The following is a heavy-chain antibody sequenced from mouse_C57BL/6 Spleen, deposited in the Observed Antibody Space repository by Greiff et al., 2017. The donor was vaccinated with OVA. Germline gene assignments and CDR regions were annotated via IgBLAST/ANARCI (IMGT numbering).Heavy chain of an antibody. CDR2: IYPGDGDT. Sequence: VQLQQSGAELVKPGASVKISCKASGYAFSSYWMNWVKQRPGKGLAWIGQIYPGDGDTNYNGKFKGKATLTADKSSSTAYMQLSSLTSEDSAVYFCARKAKTGSIFDYWGQGTTLTVSS. J-gene: IGHJ2*01. V-gene: IGHV1-80*01. CDR1: GYAFSSYW. D-gene: IGHD4-1*01. CDR3: ARKAKTGSIFDY.